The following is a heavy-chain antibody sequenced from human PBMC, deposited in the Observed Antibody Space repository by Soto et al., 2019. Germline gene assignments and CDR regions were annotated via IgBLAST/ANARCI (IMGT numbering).Heavy chain of an antibody. J-gene: IGHJ6*02. CDR3: ARSQGTSTSLEIYYYYYYGMDV. CDR1: GGTFSSYA. V-gene: IGHV1-69*01. Sequence: QVQLVQSGAEVKKPGSSVKVSCKASGGTFSSYAISWVRQAPGQGLEWMGGIIPIPATANYAQKFQGRVTITAAESTSTAYMELSSLRSEDTAVYYCARSQGTSTSLEIYYYYYYGMDVWGQGTTVTVSS. D-gene: IGHD2-2*01. CDR2: IIPIPATA.